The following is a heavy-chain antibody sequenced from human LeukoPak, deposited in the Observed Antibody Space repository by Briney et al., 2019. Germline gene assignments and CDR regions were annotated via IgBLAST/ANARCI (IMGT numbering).Heavy chain of an antibody. J-gene: IGHJ4*02. CDR3: ARAAGEWELSPYFDY. CDR2: IYTSGST. Sequence: SETLSLTCTSSGASISSDYWSWIRAPAGKGLEWIGRIYTSGSTNYNPSLKSRVTMSVDTSKNQFSLKLSSVTAADTAVYYCARAAGEWELSPYFDYWGQGTLVTVSS. CDR1: GASISSDY. D-gene: IGHD1-26*01. V-gene: IGHV4-4*07.